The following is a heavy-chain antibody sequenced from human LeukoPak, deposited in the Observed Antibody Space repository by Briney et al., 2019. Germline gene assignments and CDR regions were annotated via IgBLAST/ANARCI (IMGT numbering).Heavy chain of an antibody. V-gene: IGHV3-21*01. J-gene: IGHJ5*02. Sequence: GGALRLSCAASGFTFSSYDMTWVRQAPGRGLEWVSSISSSSSYIYYADSVKGRFTISRDNAKNSLYLQMNTLRAEDTAVYYCARADGWLVRGWFDPWGQGTLVTVSS. CDR3: ARADGWLVRGWFDP. CDR2: ISSSSSYI. D-gene: IGHD6-19*01. CDR1: GFTFSSYD.